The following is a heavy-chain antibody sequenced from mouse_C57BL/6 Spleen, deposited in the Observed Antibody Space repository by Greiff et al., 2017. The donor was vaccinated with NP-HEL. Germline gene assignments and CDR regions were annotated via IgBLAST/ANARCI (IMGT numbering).Heavy chain of an antibody. J-gene: IGHJ2*01. D-gene: IGHD1-1*01. CDR3: ARYYYGSSYYFDY. CDR1: GYTFTSYG. CDR2: IYPRSGNT. Sequence: QVQLQQSGAELARPGASVKLSCKASGYTFTSYGISWVKQRTGQGLEWIGEIYPRSGNTYYNEKFKGKATLTADKSSSTAYMELRSLTSEDSAFYFCARYYYGSSYYFDYWGQGTTLTVSS. V-gene: IGHV1-81*01.